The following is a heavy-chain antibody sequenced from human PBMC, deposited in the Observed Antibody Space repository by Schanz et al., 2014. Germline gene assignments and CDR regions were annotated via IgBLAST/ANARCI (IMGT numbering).Heavy chain of an antibody. V-gene: IGHV3-21*04. CDR2: ISSTSTYL. CDR3: ARENLNWEAFDI. J-gene: IGHJ3*02. D-gene: IGHD7-27*01. Sequence: VQLVESGGGVVQPGRSLRLSCAASGFTFSSYTMKWVRQAPGKGLEWVSSISSTSTYLYYADSVKGRFTISRDNAKNSLYLEMTSLRGEDTAVYYCARENLNWEAFDIWGQGTVVTVSS. CDR1: GFTFSSYT.